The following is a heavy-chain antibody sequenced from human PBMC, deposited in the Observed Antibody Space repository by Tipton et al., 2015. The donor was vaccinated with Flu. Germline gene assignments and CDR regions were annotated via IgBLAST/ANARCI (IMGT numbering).Heavy chain of an antibody. CDR3: ARHIYAQLGPPYFDF. V-gene: IGHV4-59*08. CDR1: GGSISSYY. Sequence: TLSLTCTVSGGSISSYYWSWIRQPPGKGLEWIAYNYYTGRTNYNPSLKSRVTMSVDTSKSQFYLRLSSLTASDTAVYYCARHIYAQLGPPYFDFWGPGSLVTVSS. D-gene: IGHD1-1*01. CDR2: NYYTGRT. J-gene: IGHJ4*02.